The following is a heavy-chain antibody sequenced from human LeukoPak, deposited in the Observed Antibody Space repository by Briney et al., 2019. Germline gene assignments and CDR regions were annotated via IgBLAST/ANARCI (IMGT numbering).Heavy chain of an antibody. CDR2: IYYSGST. V-gene: IGHV4-31*03. J-gene: IGHJ4*02. Sequence: SETLSLTCTVSGGCISSCGYYWSWIRQHPGKGLEWIGYIYYSGSTYYNPSLKSRVTISVDTSKNQFSLKLSSVTAADTAVYYCARDSEMATINWGQGTLVTVSS. CDR3: ARDSEMATIN. CDR1: GGCISSCGYY. D-gene: IGHD5-24*01.